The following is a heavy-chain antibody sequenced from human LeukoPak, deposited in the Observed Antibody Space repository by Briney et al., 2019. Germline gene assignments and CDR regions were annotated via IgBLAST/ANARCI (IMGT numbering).Heavy chain of an antibody. CDR1: GFTFGDYA. Sequence: GGSLRLSCTASGFTFGDYAMSWVRQAPGKGLEWVGFIRSKAYGGTTEYAASVKGRFTISRDDSKSIAYLQMNSLKTEDTAVYYCTRAPIMITFGGVIVEPGFDYWGQGTLVTVSS. CDR2: IRSKAYGGTT. J-gene: IGHJ4*02. D-gene: IGHD3-16*02. V-gene: IGHV3-49*04. CDR3: TRAPIMITFGGVIVEPGFDY.